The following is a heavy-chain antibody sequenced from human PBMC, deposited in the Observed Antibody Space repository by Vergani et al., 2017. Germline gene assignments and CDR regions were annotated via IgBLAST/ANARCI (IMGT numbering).Heavy chain of an antibody. CDR1: GFTFSGSA. CDR3: TRMGGLGEPFDY. J-gene: IGHJ4*02. Sequence: EVQLVESGGGLVQPGGSLKVSCAASGFTFSGSAMHWVRQASGNGLEWVGRIRNKANNYATAYAASVKGRFTISRDDAKNTTYLQMNSLKTEDTAMYYCTRMGGLGEPFDYWGQGTLVTVSS. V-gene: IGHV3-73*01. D-gene: IGHD3-16*01. CDR2: IRNKANNYAT.